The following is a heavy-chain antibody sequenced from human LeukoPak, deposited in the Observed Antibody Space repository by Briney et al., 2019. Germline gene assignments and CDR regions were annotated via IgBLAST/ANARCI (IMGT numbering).Heavy chain of an antibody. Sequence: GGSLRLSCAASGFTFSSYGMHWVRQAPGKGLEWVAVISYDGSNKYYADSVKGRFTISRDNSKNTLYLQMNSLRAEDTAVYYCAKDHTRYSGYDSPFDYWGQGTLVTVSS. J-gene: IGHJ4*02. D-gene: IGHD5-12*01. CDR3: AKDHTRYSGYDSPFDY. CDR2: ISYDGSNK. V-gene: IGHV3-30*18. CDR1: GFTFSSYG.